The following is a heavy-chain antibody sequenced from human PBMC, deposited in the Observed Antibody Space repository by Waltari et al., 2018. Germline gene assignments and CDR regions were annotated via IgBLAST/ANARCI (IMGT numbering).Heavy chain of an antibody. CDR1: GYTFTSYY. CDR3: ARDRGPHYYDSSGYYPDY. D-gene: IGHD3-22*01. CDR2: INPRGGST. J-gene: IGHJ4*02. V-gene: IGHV1-46*01. Sequence: QVQLVQSGAEVKKPGASVKVSCKASGYTFTSYYMHWVRQAPGQGLEWMGIINPRGGSTSYAQKCQGRVTMTRDTSTSTVYMELSSLRSEDTAVYYCARDRGPHYYDSSGYYPDYWGQGTLVTVSS.